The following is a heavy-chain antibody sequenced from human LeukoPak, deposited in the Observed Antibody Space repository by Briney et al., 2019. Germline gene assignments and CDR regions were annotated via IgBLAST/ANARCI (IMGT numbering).Heavy chain of an antibody. J-gene: IGHJ4*02. CDR2: INPNSGGT. CDR1: GYTFTGYY. CDR3: ARDAQRGYYDILTGYYC. V-gene: IGHV1-2*06. Sequence: AXVKVSCKASGYTFTGYYMHWVRQAPGQGLEWMGRINPNSGGTNYAQKFQGRVTMTRDTSISTAYMELSRLRSDDTAVYYCARDAQRGYYDILTGYYCWGQGTLVTVSS. D-gene: IGHD3-9*01.